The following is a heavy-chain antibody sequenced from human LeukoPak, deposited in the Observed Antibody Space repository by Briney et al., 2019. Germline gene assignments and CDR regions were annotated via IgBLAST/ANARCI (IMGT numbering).Heavy chain of an antibody. V-gene: IGHV3-48*03. CDR1: GFGFGQYE. CDR2: ISVRAGTI. D-gene: IGHD2-21*01. Sequence: GGSLRLSCAASGFGFGQYEMNWVRQAPGKGLEWIAYISVRAGTIYYGDSAEGRFTISRDDAKNSLYLQMNGLRVEDTAIYYCGKVSPHSNEGPHGMDVGGGGPRVT. J-gene: IGHJ6*02. CDR3: GKVSPHSNEGPHGMDV.